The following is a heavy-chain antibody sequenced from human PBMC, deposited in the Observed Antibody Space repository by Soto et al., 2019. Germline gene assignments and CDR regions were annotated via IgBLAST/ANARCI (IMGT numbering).Heavy chain of an antibody. CDR2: ISGAGVSI. Sequence: GGSLRLSCAASGFTFSSYAVTWVRQAPGKGLEWVSIISGAGVSIFYADSVKGRFTISRDNSNNSLYLQMNSLTAEDTAVYYCATLDVWGKGTTVTVSS. J-gene: IGHJ6*04. CDR3: ATLDV. V-gene: IGHV3-23*01. CDR1: GFTFSSYA.